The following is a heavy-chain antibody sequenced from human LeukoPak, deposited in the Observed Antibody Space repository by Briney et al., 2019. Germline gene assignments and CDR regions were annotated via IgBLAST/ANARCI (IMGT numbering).Heavy chain of an antibody. V-gene: IGHV4-59*01. Sequence: PSETLSLTCTVSGGSISSYYWSWIRQPPGKGLEWIGYIYYSGSTNYNPSLKSRVTISVDTSKNQFSLKLSSVTAADTAVYYCARDSGRSLWAFDIWGQGTMVTVS. CDR1: GGSISSYY. CDR2: IYYSGST. CDR3: ARDSGRSLWAFDI. J-gene: IGHJ3*02. D-gene: IGHD1-26*01.